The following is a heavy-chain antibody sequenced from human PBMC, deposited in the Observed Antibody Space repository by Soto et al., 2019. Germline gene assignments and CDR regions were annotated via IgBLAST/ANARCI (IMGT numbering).Heavy chain of an antibody. CDR1: GYTFTSYD. CDR2: MNPNSGNT. CDR3: ASLPSATYYYYGMDV. V-gene: IGHV1-8*01. Sequence: QVQLVQSGAEVKKPGASVKVSCKASGYTFTSYDINWVRQATGQGLEWMGWMNPNSGNTGYAQKFQGRVTMTRNTSISTAHMELSSLRSEDTAVYSCASLPSATYYYYGMDVWGQGTTVTVSS. J-gene: IGHJ6*02.